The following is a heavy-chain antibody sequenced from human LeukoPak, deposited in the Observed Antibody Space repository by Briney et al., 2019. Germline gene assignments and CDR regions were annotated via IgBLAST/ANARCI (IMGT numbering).Heavy chain of an antibody. D-gene: IGHD4-17*01. J-gene: IGHJ4*02. Sequence: GSLRLSCAASGFTFSSYAMSWVRQAPGKGLEWVSGISGSGSDIFYAESVKGRFTISRDNSKNTLYVQVNSLRADDTALYYCARDRGVGVYGDFDYWGQGTLVTVSS. V-gene: IGHV3-23*01. CDR3: ARDRGVGVYGDFDY. CDR1: GFTFSSYA. CDR2: ISGSGSDI.